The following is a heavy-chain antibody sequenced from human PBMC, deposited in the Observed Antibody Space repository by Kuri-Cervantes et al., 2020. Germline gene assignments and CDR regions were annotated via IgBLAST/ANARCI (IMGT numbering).Heavy chain of an antibody. J-gene: IGHJ6*02. CDR2: IYSGGST. V-gene: IGHV3-53*01. CDR1: GFTVSSNY. CDR3: ARDSITGTTLGYYGMDV. D-gene: IGHD1-7*01. Sequence: GESLKIFCAASGFTVSSNYMSWVRQAPGKGLEWVSVIYSGGSTYYADSVKGRFTISRDNSKNTLYLQMNSLRAEDTAVYYCARDSITGTTLGYYGMDVWGQGTTVTVSS.